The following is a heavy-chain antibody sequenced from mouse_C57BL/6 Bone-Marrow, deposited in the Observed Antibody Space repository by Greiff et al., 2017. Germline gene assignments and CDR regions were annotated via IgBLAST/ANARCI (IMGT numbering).Heavy chain of an antibody. CDR2: INPGSGGT. V-gene: IGHV1-54*01. CDR1: GYAFTNYL. CDR3: ARHGHWYFDV. Sequence: VQLQESGAELVRPGTSVKVSCKASGYAFTNYLIEWVKQRPGQGLEWIGVINPGSGGTNYNEKFKGKATLAADKSSSTAYMQLSSLTSADSAVYFCARHGHWYFDVWGTGTTVTVSS. D-gene: IGHD1-1*01. J-gene: IGHJ1*03.